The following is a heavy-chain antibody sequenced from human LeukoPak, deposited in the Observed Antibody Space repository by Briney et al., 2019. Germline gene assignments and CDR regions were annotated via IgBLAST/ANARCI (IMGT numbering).Heavy chain of an antibody. D-gene: IGHD3-9*01. J-gene: IGHJ3*02. V-gene: IGHV3-43*01. Sequence: GSLRLSCAASGFTFDDYTMHWVRQAPGKGLEWVSLISWDGGSTYYADSVKGRFTISRDNSKNSLYLQMNSLKTEDTAVYYCAIALRYFDAFDIWGQGTMVTVSS. CDR2: ISWDGGST. CDR3: AIALRYFDAFDI. CDR1: GFTFDDYT.